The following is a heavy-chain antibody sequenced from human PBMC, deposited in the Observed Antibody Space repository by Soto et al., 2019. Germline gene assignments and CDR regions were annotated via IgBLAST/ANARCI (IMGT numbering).Heavy chain of an antibody. V-gene: IGHV6-1*01. D-gene: IGHD6-19*01. J-gene: IGHJ4*02. CDR1: GDSVSSNSAA. CDR2: TYYRSKWYN. Sequence: SQTLSLTCAISGDSVSSNSAAWNWIRQSPSRGLEWLGRTYYRSKWYNDYAVSVKSRITINPDTSKNQFSLQLNSVTPEDTAVYYCARDPSGILIAVAGIGHFDYWGQGTLVTVSS. CDR3: ARDPSGILIAVAGIGHFDY.